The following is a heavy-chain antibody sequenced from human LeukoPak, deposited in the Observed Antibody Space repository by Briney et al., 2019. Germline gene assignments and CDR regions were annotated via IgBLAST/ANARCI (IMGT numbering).Heavy chain of an antibody. CDR1: GFTFVSYT. D-gene: IGHD6-19*01. V-gene: IGHV3-21*01. J-gene: IGHJ4*02. CDR2: ISSSSSYI. CDR3: AREPYSSAWLFDY. Sequence: GGSLRLSCAASGFTFVSYTMNWVRQAPGKGLEWVSSISSSSSYIYYADSMKGRFTISRDNAKNPLYLQLNSLTAEDTAVYYCAREPYSSAWLFDYWGQGTLVTVSS.